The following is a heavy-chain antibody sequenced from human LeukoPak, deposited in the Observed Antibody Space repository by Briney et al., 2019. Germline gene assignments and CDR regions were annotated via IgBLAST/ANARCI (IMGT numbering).Heavy chain of an antibody. V-gene: IGHV1-69*05. J-gene: IGHJ3*02. CDR1: GGTFSSYA. D-gene: IGHD6-19*01. Sequence: ASVKVSCKASGGTFSSYAISWVRQAPGQGLEWMGRIIPIFGTANYAQKFQGRVTITTDESTSTAYMELSSLRSEDTAVYYCASEARSGAFDIWGQGTMVTVSS. CDR2: IIPIFGTA. CDR3: ASEARSGAFDI.